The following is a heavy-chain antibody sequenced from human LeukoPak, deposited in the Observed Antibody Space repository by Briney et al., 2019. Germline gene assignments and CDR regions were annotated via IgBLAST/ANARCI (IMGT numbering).Heavy chain of an antibody. D-gene: IGHD3-22*01. CDR2: IIPIFGRA. Sequence: SATVSFTASAGTFSIYAISWVRQAPGQGLEWMGGIIPIFGRANYAQKFQGRVTITADKSTSTAYMELSSLRSEDTAVYYCTKAYDSSGYYDAFDIWGQGTMVTVSS. CDR3: TKAYDSSGYYDAFDI. CDR1: AGTFSIYA. V-gene: IGHV1-69*06. J-gene: IGHJ3*02.